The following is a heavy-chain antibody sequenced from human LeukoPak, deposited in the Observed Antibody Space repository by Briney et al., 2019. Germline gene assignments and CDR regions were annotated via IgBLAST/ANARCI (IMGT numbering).Heavy chain of an antibody. CDR2: IIPIFGTA. CDR3: ARLWRNYGSGSYYQHDY. D-gene: IGHD3-10*01. V-gene: IGHV1-69*13. Sequence: SVKVSCKASGGTFSSYAISWVRQAPGQGLEWMGGIIPIFGTANYAQKFLGRVTITADESTSTAYMELSSLRSEDTAVYYCARLWRNYGSGSYYQHDYWGQGTLVTVSS. CDR1: GGTFSSYA. J-gene: IGHJ4*02.